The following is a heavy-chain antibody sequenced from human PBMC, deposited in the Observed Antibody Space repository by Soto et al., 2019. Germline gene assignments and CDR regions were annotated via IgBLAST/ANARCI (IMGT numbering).Heavy chain of an antibody. J-gene: IGHJ6*02. V-gene: IGHV1-18*01. CDR2: ISAYNGNT. Sequence: ASLKVCCKASGYTLTSDGIIWVRPAPGQGLEWMGWISAYNGNTNYAQKLQGRVTMTTDTSTSTAYMELRSLRSDDTAVYYCARDFGSSDYYGMDVWGQGTTVTV. CDR1: GYTLTSDG. CDR3: ARDFGSSDYYGMDV. D-gene: IGHD3-10*01.